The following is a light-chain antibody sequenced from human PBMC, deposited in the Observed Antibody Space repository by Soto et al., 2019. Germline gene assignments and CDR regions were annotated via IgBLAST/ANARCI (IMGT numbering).Light chain of an antibody. J-gene: IGLJ2*01. Sequence: QSALAQPPSASGSPGQSVTISCTGTSSDVGAYNYVSWYQQHPGKAPKLVIYEVTERPSGVPERFSGSKSGSTASLTVSGRQAEDEALYYCASYAGNISFVLFGGGTKLTVL. CDR1: SSDVGAYNY. V-gene: IGLV2-8*01. CDR2: EVT. CDR3: ASYAGNISFVL.